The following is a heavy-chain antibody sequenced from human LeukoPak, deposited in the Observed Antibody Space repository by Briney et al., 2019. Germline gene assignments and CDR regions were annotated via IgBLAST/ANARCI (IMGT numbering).Heavy chain of an antibody. CDR2: INGYGSSI. J-gene: IGHJ4*02. CDR1: GFTFSNYW. Sequence: GGSLRLSCAASGFTFSNYWMNWVRQAPGKGLEWVSHINGYGSSITHADSVKGRFSISRDNAMNTLYLQMDSLRAEDTAVYYCAKGGKYHFDSWGQGTLVTVSS. CDR3: AKGGKYHFDS. V-gene: IGHV3-74*01. D-gene: IGHD3-16*01.